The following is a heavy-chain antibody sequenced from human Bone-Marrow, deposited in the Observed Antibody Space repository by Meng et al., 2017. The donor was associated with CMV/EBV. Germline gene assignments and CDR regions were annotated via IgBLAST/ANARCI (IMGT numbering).Heavy chain of an antibody. Sequence: ASVKVSCKASGYTFTGYYMHWVRQAPGQGLEWMGWINPNSGGTNYAQKFQGRVTMTRDTSISTAYMELSRLRSDDTAVYYCARAKRELDQRIMFAFDIWGPGTMVTGSS. D-gene: IGHD1/OR15-1a*01. CDR2: INPNSGGT. CDR1: GYTFTGYY. J-gene: IGHJ3*02. CDR3: ARAKRELDQRIMFAFDI. V-gene: IGHV1-2*02.